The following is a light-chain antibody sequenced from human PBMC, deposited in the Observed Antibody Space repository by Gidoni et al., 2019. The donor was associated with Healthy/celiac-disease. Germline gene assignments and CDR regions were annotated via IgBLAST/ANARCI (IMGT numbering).Light chain of an antibody. Sequence: EMVLTQSPATLSLSPGERATLSCRASQSVSSYFAWYQQKPGQAPRLLIYDASNRATGIPARFSGSGSGTDFTLTISSLEPEDFAVYYCQQRSNWPQLTFGGGTKVEIK. CDR1: QSVSSY. CDR3: QQRSNWPQLT. V-gene: IGKV3-11*01. J-gene: IGKJ4*01. CDR2: DAS.